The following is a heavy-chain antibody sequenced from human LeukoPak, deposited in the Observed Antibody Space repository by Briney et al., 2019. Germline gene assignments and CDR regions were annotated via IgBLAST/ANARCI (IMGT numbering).Heavy chain of an antibody. Sequence: GGSLRLSCAASGFTFSGFEMHWVRQAPGKGLEWVSYISSSGSTIYYADSVKGRSTISRDNAKNSLYLQMNSLRAEDTAVYYCARGGEGKYYGDYKDWFDPWGQGTLVTVSS. D-gene: IGHD4-17*01. V-gene: IGHV3-48*03. CDR1: GFTFSGFE. J-gene: IGHJ5*02. CDR3: ARGGEGKYYGDYKDWFDP. CDR2: ISSSGSTI.